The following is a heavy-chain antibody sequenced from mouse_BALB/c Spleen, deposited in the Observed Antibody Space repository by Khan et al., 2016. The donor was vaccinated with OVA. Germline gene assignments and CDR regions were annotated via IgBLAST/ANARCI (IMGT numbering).Heavy chain of an antibody. D-gene: IGHD2-14*01. CDR2: INPRSGYT. CDR3: SRRTTVYTMDS. Sequence: VQLQQSGAELARPGASMRMSCKASGYTFTSNTMHWIKQRPGQGLEWIGYINPRSGYTNYKQNFKDKATLTADKTYSTAYMQLSSPTSEDSAVYYCSRRTTVYTMDSWRQGTSVTVSS. J-gene: IGHJ4*01. CDR1: GYTFTSNT. V-gene: IGHV1-4*01.